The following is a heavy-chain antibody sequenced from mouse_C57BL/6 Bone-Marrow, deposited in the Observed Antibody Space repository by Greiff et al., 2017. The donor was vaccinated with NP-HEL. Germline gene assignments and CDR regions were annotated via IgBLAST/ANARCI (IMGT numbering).Heavy chain of an antibody. CDR3: ARHSNYEDYFDY. CDR1: GYTFTSYG. Sequence: VKLKESGAELARPGASVKLSCKASGYTFTSYGISWVKQRTGQGLEWIGEIYPRSGNTYYNEKFKGKATLTADKSSSTAYMELRSLTSEDSAVYFCARHSNYEDYFDYWGQGTTLTVSS. D-gene: IGHD2-5*01. J-gene: IGHJ2*01. V-gene: IGHV1-81*01. CDR2: IYPRSGNT.